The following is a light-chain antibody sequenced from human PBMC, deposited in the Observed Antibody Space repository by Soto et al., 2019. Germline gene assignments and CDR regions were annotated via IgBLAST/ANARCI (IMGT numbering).Light chain of an antibody. J-gene: IGKJ1*01. V-gene: IGKV3-20*01. CDR3: QQYGSSPPGT. CDR1: QSVSSSY. CDR2: GAS. Sequence: EIVLTQSPGTLSLSPGERATLSCRASQSVSSSYLAWYQQKPGQAPRLLIYGASSRATGIPDRFSDSGSGTDFTLTISRLEPEDFAVYYCQQYGSSPPGTFGQGTKVEIK.